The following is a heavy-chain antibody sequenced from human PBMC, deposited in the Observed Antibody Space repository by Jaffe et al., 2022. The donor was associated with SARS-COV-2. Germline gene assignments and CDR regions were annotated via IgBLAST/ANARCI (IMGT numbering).Heavy chain of an antibody. CDR3: ARGMSYGMDV. CDR2: LNSDGSGT. V-gene: IGHV3-74*01. J-gene: IGHJ6*02. CDR1: GFIFSRSW. Sequence: EVQLVESGGGLVQPGGSLRLSCAASGFIFSRSWMHWVRQAPGKGLVWVSRLNSDGSGTTYADSVKGRFTISRDNAKNTLYLQMNSLRAEDTAVYYCARGMSYGMDVWGQGTTVTVSS.